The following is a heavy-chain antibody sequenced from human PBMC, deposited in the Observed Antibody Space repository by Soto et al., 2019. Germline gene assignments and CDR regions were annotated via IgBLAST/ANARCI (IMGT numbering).Heavy chain of an antibody. J-gene: IGHJ4*02. CDR3: ARIGYSANNFDY. Sequence: SGPTLVNPTQTLTLTCTFSGFSLNTSGMCVNWIRQPPGKALEWLARIDWDYDKYYSTSLKTRLTISKDTSKNQVVLTMTNMDPVDTATYYCARIGYSANNFDYWGQGTLVTVSS. CDR1: GFSLNTSGMC. V-gene: IGHV2-70*11. D-gene: IGHD2-2*02. CDR2: IDWDYDK.